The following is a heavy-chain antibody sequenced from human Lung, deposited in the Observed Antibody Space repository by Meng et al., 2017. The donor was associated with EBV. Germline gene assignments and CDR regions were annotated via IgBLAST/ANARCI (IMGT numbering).Heavy chain of an antibody. CDR1: GGSIIIGNW. J-gene: IGHJ4*02. CDR3: ARDSDSAYSLGY. Sequence: QVQLQESGPGLVNPSGTLSLTCAVSGGSIIIGNWGSWVRQSPGKGLEWIGEIHHSGRTNYNPSLKSRITMSLDKPKNQFSLKLSSVTAADTAVYYCARDSDSAYSLGYWGQGTLVTVSS. V-gene: IGHV4-4*02. D-gene: IGHD2-21*01. CDR2: IHHSGRT.